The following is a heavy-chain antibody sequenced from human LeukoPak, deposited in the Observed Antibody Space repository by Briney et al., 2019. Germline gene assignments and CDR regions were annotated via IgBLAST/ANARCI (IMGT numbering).Heavy chain of an antibody. Sequence: PGGSLRLSCAASGFIFSSYGMHWVRQAPGKGLEWVAAISYDGSNKYYADSVKGRFTISRDNSKNTLYLQMNSLRAEDTAVYCCAKDNYYYSSAYPDYWGQGTLVTVSS. J-gene: IGHJ4*02. V-gene: IGHV3-30*18. CDR1: GFIFSSYG. CDR3: AKDNYYYSSAYPDY. D-gene: IGHD3-22*01. CDR2: ISYDGSNK.